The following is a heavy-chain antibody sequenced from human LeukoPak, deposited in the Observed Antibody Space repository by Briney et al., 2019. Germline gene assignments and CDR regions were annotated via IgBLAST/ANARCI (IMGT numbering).Heavy chain of an antibody. J-gene: IGHJ4*02. D-gene: IGHD6-13*01. V-gene: IGHV3-7*01. Sequence: GGSLRLSCAACGFTFSNYWMSWVRQAAGKGGEWVANIMDDVSYKYYVHSLHARFTISRDNAQNSLYLQMNSVRAEDTAVYYCARDLVFEGIAVAGSDWGQGTLVTVSS. CDR3: ARDLVFEGIAVAGSD. CDR1: GFTFSNYW. CDR2: IMDDVSYK.